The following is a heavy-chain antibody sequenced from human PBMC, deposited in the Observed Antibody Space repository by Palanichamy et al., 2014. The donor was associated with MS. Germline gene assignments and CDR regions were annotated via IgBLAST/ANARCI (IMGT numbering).Heavy chain of an antibody. CDR2: ISGSGSTI. Sequence: EVQLVESGGALVQPGGSLRLSCAASEFTFSSYEMNWVRQAPGKGLEWVSYISGSGSTIYYADSVKGRFTISRDNAKNSLYLQMNSLRAEDTALYYCARDGGTRNYYYYGMDVWGQGTTVTVSS. CDR3: ARDGGTRNYYYYGMDV. CDR1: EFTFSSYE. V-gene: IGHV3-48*03. D-gene: IGHD3/OR15-3a*01. J-gene: IGHJ6*02.